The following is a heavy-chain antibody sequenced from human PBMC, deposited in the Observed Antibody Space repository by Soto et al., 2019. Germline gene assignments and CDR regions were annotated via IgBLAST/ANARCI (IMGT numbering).Heavy chain of an antibody. Sequence: EVQILESGGGLVQPRGSLRLSCAASGFTFSSYAMYWVRQAPGKGLAWVSGISDSGTGTYYADSVKGRFTISRDNSKNTVYLQMKSLRADDTAVYYCAKDHTVVIRDAFDIWGQGTMVNVSS. CDR2: ISDSGTGT. J-gene: IGHJ3*02. V-gene: IGHV3-23*01. CDR1: GFTFSSYA. D-gene: IGHD3-22*01. CDR3: AKDHTVVIRDAFDI.